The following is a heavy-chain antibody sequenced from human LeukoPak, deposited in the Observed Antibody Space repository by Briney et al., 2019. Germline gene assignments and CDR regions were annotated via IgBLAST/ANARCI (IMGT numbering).Heavy chain of an antibody. V-gene: IGHV4-34*01. D-gene: IGHD5-18*01. J-gene: IGHJ6*03. CDR2: INHSGST. CDR3: ARGGYSYGYYYYYYMDV. CDR1: GGSFSGYY. Sequence: KPSETLSLTCAVYGGSFSGYYWSWIRQPPGKGLEWIGEINHSGSTNYNPSLKSRVTISVDTSKNQFSLKLSSVTAADTAVYYCARGGYSYGYYYYYYMDVWGKGTTVTISS.